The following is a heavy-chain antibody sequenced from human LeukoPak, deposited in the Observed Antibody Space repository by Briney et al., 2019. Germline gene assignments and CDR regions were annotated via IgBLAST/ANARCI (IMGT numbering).Heavy chain of an antibody. CDR2: INPSGGST. D-gene: IGHD3-3*01. J-gene: IGHJ4*02. CDR3: ASQNYDFWSGYNYDY. CDR1: GYTFTSYY. V-gene: IGHV1-46*01. Sequence: ASVKVSCKASGYTFTSYYMHWVRQAPGQGLEWMGIINPSGGSTSYAQKFQGRVTMTRDTSISTAYMELSRLRSDDTAVYYCASQNYDFWSGYNYDYWGQGTLVTVSS.